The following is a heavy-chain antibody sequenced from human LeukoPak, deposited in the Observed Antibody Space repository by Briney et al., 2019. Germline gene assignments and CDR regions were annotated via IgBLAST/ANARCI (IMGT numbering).Heavy chain of an antibody. D-gene: IGHD3-22*01. J-gene: IGHJ5*02. CDR3: ASRTYYYDSSGPFNWFDP. CDR1: GGSNSSGDYY. Sequence: SETLSLXCTVSGGSNSSGDYYWSWIRQPPGKGLGWIGYIYYSGSIYYNSSLKSRVTISLDTSKNQFSLKPSSVTAADTAVYYCASRTYYYDSSGPFNWFDPWGQGTLVTVSS. V-gene: IGHV4-30-4*08. CDR2: IYYSGSI.